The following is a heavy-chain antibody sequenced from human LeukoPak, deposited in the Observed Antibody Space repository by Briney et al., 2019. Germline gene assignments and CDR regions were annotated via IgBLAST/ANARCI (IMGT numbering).Heavy chain of an antibody. CDR2: ISGSGGST. Sequence: SGGSLRLSCAASGFTFSSYAMSWVRQAPGKGLEWVSAISGSGGSTYYADSVKGRFTISRDNSKNTLYLQMNSLRAEDTAVCYCAKDRVYYYDSSGYYYYYGMDVWGQGTTVTVSS. J-gene: IGHJ6*02. CDR1: GFTFSSYA. D-gene: IGHD3-22*01. CDR3: AKDRVYYYDSSGYYYYYGMDV. V-gene: IGHV3-23*01.